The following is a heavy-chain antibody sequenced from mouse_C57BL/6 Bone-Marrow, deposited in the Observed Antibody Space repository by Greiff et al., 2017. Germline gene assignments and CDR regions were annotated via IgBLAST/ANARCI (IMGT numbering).Heavy chain of an antibody. J-gene: IGHJ2*01. Sequence: VQLQQSGPELVRPGVSVTISCKGSGYTFTDYAMHWVKQSHAKSLEWIGVISTYYGDASYNQKLKDKATMTVDKSSSTADMELARLTSEDSAVYYGARSLITTVVNYFDYWGQGTTLTVSS. D-gene: IGHD1-1*01. CDR2: ISTYYGDA. CDR3: ARSLITTVVNYFDY. V-gene: IGHV1-67*01. CDR1: GYTFTDYA.